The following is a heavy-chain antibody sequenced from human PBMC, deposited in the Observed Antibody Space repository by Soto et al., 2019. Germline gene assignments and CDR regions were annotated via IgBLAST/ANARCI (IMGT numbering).Heavy chain of an antibody. CDR1: GFTFDDYA. V-gene: IGHV3-9*01. CDR2: ISWNSGSI. Sequence: GGSLRLSCAASGFTFDDYAMHWVRQAPGKGLEWVSGISWNSGSIGYADSVKDRFTISRDNAKNSLYLQMNSLRAEDTALYYCAKDPRRFLEWLSEYYFDYWGQGTLVTVSS. CDR3: AKDPRRFLEWLSEYYFDY. D-gene: IGHD3-3*01. J-gene: IGHJ4*02.